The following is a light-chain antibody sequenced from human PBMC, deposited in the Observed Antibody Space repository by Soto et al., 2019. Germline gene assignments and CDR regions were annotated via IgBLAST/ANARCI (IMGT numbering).Light chain of an antibody. CDR3: ASWDDSLHGHVL. CDR1: SSNIGSNT. J-gene: IGLJ2*01. CDR2: SNN. V-gene: IGLV1-44*01. Sequence: QSVLTQPPSASGTPGQTVTISCSGSSSNIGSNTVNWYQQLPGTAPKLLIYSNNERPSGVPDRFSGSKSGTSASLAITGLQSEDAADYYCASWDDSLHGHVLFGGGTKLTVL.